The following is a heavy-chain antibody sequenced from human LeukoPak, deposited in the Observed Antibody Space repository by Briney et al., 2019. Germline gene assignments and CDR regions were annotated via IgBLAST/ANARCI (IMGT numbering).Heavy chain of an antibody. CDR2: INPNSGVT. CDR1: GYIFTDYH. CDR3: ARGRSTYDAFDI. D-gene: IGHD2-15*01. J-gene: IGHJ3*02. V-gene: IGHV1-2*02. Sequence: GASVKVSCKASGYIFTDYHIHWVRQAPGQGLEWVGWINPNSGVTNYAQKFQGRVIMTRDTSVSTAYMELSRLTSDDTAVYYCARGRSTYDAFDIWGQGTMVTVSS.